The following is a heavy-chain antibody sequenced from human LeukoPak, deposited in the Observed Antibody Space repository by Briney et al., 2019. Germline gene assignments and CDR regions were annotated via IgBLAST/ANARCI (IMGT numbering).Heavy chain of an antibody. CDR3: ARDNDYSESGLLGYYYYYMDV. V-gene: IGHV1-46*01. Sequence: ASVKVSCKASGYTFTSYYMHWVRQAPGQGLEWMGIINPSGGSTSSAQKFQGRVTMTRDTSTSTVYMELSSLRSEDTAVYYCARDNDYSESGLLGYYYYYMDVWGKGTTVTVSS. CDR1: GYTFTSYY. CDR2: INPSGGST. D-gene: IGHD4-11*01. J-gene: IGHJ6*03.